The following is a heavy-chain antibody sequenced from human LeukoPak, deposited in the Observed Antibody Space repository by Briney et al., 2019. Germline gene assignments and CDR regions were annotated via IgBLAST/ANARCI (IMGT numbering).Heavy chain of an antibody. CDR1: GGSISSYY. CDR2: IYTSGST. D-gene: IGHD3-22*01. CDR3: ARGKYYYDSSGYYRDTSYYYYMDV. J-gene: IGHJ6*03. Sequence: SETLSLTCTVSGGSISSYYWSWIRQPAGKGLEWIGRIYTSGSTNHNPSLKSRVTMSVDTSKNQFSLKLSSVTAADTAVYYCARGKYYYDSSGYYRDTSYYYYMDVWGKGTTVTVSS. V-gene: IGHV4-4*07.